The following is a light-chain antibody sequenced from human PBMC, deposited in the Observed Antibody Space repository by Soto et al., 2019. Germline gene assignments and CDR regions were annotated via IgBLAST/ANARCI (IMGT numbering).Light chain of an antibody. V-gene: IGKV3-15*01. Sequence: EIVMTQSPATLSVSPGERATLSCRASQSVSSNLAWYQQKPGQAPRLLIYGASTRATGIPARFSGSGSGTECTLPISTLHSEDFAVYYCHQYNNCPPRTFGQGTKVEIK. J-gene: IGKJ1*01. CDR3: HQYNNCPPRT. CDR1: QSVSSN. CDR2: GAS.